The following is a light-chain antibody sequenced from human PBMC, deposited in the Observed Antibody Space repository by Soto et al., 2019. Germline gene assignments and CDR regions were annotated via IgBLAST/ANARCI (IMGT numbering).Light chain of an antibody. CDR3: QSYDSSLSVV. V-gene: IGLV1-40*01. J-gene: IGLJ2*01. CDR1: SSNIGAGYD. Sequence: QSVLTQPPSVSGAPGQRVTISCTGSSSNIGAGYDVHWYQQLPGTAPKLLIYGNSNRPSGVPDRFSGSKSGTSASLAITGLQAEDEADYHCQSYDSSLSVVFGRGTKLTVL. CDR2: GNS.